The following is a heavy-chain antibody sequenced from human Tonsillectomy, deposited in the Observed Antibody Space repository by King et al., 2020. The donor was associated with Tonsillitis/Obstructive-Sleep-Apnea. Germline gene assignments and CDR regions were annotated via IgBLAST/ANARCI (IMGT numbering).Heavy chain of an antibody. CDR3: ARGTAQVGATTRDNWFDP. V-gene: IGHV4-34*01. Sequence: VQLPQWGAGLLKPSETLSLTCAVYGGSFSGYYWSWIRQPPGKGLEWIGEINHSGSTNYNPSLKSRVTISVDTSKNQFSLKLSSVTAADTAVYYCARGTAQVGATTRDNWFDPWGQGTLVTVSS. CDR2: INHSGST. CDR1: GGSFSGYY. J-gene: IGHJ5*02. D-gene: IGHD1-26*01.